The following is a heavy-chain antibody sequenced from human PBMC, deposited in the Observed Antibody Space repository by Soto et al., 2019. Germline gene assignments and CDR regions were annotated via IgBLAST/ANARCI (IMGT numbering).Heavy chain of an antibody. CDR2: FDLEDGET. J-gene: IGHJ5*02. CDR1: GYTLTELS. CDR3: VGNYGGWFDP. D-gene: IGHD4-4*01. V-gene: IGHV1-24*01. Sequence: ASVKVSCKVSGYTLTELSMHWVRQAPGKGLEWMGGFDLEDGETIYAQKFQGRVTMTEDTSTDTAYMELSSLRSEDTAVYYCVGNYGGWFDPWGQGTLVTVSS.